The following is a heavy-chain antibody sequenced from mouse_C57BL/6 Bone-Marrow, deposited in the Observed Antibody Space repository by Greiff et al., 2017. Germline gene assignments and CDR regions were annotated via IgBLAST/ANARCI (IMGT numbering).Heavy chain of an antibody. CDR1: GFTFNTYA. CDR2: IRSKSSNYAT. CDR3: VGGGLLYAMDY. J-gene: IGHJ4*01. V-gene: IGHV10-3*01. D-gene: IGHD2-10*01. Sequence: EVKLVESGGGLVQPKGSLTLSCAASGFTFNTYAMHWVRQAPGKGLEWVARIRSKSSNYATYYADSVKDRFTSSRDDSQNMLSRKMNNLKTEETAMNYCVGGGLLYAMDYWGQGTSVTVSS.